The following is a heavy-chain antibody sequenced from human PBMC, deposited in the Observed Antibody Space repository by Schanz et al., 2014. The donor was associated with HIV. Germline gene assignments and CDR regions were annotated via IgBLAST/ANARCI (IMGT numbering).Heavy chain of an antibody. CDR2: INPKTGGT. D-gene: IGHD3-16*02. V-gene: IGHV1-2*02. CDR1: GYTFSDYY. J-gene: IGHJ4*02. Sequence: QVQLVQSGAEVKKPGASVKVSCKASGYTFSDYYIHWVRQAPGQGLEWMGWINPKTGGTNLAQMFQGRVAVTRDTSMNTAYLEVTRLTSDDTAVFFCARSRYHQFLGYFDHWGQGSLVTVSS. CDR3: ARSRYHQFLGYFDH.